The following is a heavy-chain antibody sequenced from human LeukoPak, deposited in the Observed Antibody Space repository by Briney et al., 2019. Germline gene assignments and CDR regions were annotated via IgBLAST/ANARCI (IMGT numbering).Heavy chain of an antibody. D-gene: IGHD6-13*01. V-gene: IGHV3-7*01. CDR1: GFTFSSYW. CDR3: AKDPRRYSRTGGYFDY. J-gene: IGHJ4*02. Sequence: GGSLRLSCAASGFTFSSYWMSWVRQAPGKGLEWVANIKQDGSEKYYVDSMKGRFTISRDNAKNSLYLQMNSLRTEDTAVYYCAKDPRRYSRTGGYFDYWGQGTLVTVSS. CDR2: IKQDGSEK.